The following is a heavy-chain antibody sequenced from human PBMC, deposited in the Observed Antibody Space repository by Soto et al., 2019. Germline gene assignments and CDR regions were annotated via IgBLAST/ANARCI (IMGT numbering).Heavy chain of an antibody. CDR2: ISGSGGRT. Sequence: EVQLLESGGGLVQPGGSLRLSCAASGFTFSSYAMSWVRQAPGKGLEWVSAISGSGGRTYYADSVKGRLTISRDNSKNTLYLQMNSLRAEDTAVYYCAKGMEVAGPGWYFDYWGQGTLVTVSS. CDR1: GFTFSSYA. V-gene: IGHV3-23*01. J-gene: IGHJ4*02. CDR3: AKGMEVAGPGWYFDY. D-gene: IGHD6-19*01.